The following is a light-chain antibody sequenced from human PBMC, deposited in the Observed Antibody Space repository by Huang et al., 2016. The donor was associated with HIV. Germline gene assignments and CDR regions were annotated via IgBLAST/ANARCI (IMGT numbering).Light chain of an antibody. V-gene: IGKV3-15*01. CDR3: QQYDTWPPYI. Sequence: EIVMTQSQATLSVSPGERVSLSCRASQKIDSNLAWYQQKPGQSPRRLIYGASRRATGIPGRFSGSGSGTEFTLTIRSLQSEDFAVYYCQQYDTWPPYIFGQGTKLEIK. J-gene: IGKJ2*01. CDR1: QKIDSN. CDR2: GAS.